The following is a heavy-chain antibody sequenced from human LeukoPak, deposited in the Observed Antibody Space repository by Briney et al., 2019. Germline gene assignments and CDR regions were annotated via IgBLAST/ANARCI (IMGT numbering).Heavy chain of an antibody. V-gene: IGHV3-30*18. D-gene: IGHD2-15*01. CDR2: ISYDGPNK. CDR3: TKGCRYCSGGSQDS. CDR1: GFTFSSYG. J-gene: IGHJ4*02. Sequence: GSLRLSCAGSGFTFSSYGMHWVRQAPGKGLEWVAIISYDGPNKYYADSVKGRFTISRDNSKNTLYLQMNSLRAEDTAVYYCTKGCRYCSGGSQDSWGQGTLVTVSS.